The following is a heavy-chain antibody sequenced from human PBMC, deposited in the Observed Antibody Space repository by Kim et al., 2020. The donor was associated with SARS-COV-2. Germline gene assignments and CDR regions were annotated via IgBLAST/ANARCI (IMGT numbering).Heavy chain of an antibody. J-gene: IGHJ5*02. V-gene: IGHV3-23*01. CDR3: VTGGFTPWFDP. D-gene: IGHD3-10*01. CDR2: IRATAGTT. Sequence: GGSLRLSCAASGFTFSSYSMSWVRQAPGKGLEWVSTIRATAGTTYYADSVKGRFTISRDNSNNMLYLQMNILRAEDTALYYCVTGGFTPWFDPWGRGTLV. CDR1: GFTFSSYS.